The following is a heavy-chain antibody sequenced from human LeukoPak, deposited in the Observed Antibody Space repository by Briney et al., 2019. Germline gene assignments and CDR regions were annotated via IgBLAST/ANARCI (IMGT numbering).Heavy chain of an antibody. CDR2: INPNSGGT. Sequence: ASVKVSCKASGYTFTDYYMHWVRQAPGQGLEWMGWINPNSGGTNYAQKFQGRVTMTRDTSISTAYMELSRLRSDDTAVYYCARSYYDSSGYLSYWGQGTLVTVSS. CDR3: ARSYYDSSGYLSY. J-gene: IGHJ4*02. D-gene: IGHD3-22*01. V-gene: IGHV1-2*02. CDR1: GYTFTDYY.